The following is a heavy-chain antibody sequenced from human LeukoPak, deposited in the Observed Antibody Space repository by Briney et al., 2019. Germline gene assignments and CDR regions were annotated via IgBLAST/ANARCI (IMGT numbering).Heavy chain of an antibody. D-gene: IGHD6-13*01. CDR2: ITSGGSNI. Sequence: GGSLRLSCAASGFTFSSYGMNWVRQAPGKGLGWVSFITSGGSNIYYADSVKGRFTISRDNSKNTLYLLMNSLRAEDTAVYYCARDRLMYSSSSSATDYWGQGTLVTVSS. J-gene: IGHJ4*02. V-gene: IGHV3-48*03. CDR1: GFTFSSYG. CDR3: ARDRLMYSSSSSATDY.